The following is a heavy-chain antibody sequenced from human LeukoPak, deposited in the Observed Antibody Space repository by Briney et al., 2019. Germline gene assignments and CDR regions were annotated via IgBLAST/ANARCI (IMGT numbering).Heavy chain of an antibody. J-gene: IGHJ4*02. CDR1: GYTFTSYY. Sequence: ASVKVSCKASGYTFTSYYMHWVRQAPGQGLEWMGIINPSGGSTSYAQKFQGRVTMTRDTSTSTVYMELSSLRSEDTAVYYCARDRPLTRIEMATIRPWDYWGQGTLVTVSS. D-gene: IGHD5-24*01. CDR2: INPSGGST. V-gene: IGHV1-46*01. CDR3: ARDRPLTRIEMATIRPWDY.